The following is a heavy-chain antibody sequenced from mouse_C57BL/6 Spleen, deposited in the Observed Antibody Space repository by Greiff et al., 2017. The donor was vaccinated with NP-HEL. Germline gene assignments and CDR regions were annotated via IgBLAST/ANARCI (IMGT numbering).Heavy chain of an antibody. V-gene: IGHV7-3*01. CDR1: GFTFTDYY. Sequence: EVHLVESGGGLVQPGGSLSLSCAASGFTFTDYYMSWVRQPPGKALEWLGFIRHKANGYTTEYSASVKGRFTITRDNFQSILYLQMNALRAEDSATYYCARGGYFDDWGTGTTVTVSS. J-gene: IGHJ1*03. CDR3: ARGGYFDD. CDR2: IRHKANGYTT.